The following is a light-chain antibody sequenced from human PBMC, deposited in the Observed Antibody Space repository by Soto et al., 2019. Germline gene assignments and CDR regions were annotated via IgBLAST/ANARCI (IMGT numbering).Light chain of an antibody. V-gene: IGLV1-44*01. CDR2: SNN. Sequence: QSVLPQPPSASGTPGQRVTISCSGSRSNIGSNTVNWYQPLPGTAPKLLLYSNNQRPSGVPDRFSGSKSGPSASLAISGLQSEDEADYYCAAWDDSLKEDVFGTGTKLTVL. CDR1: RSNIGSNT. J-gene: IGLJ1*01. CDR3: AAWDDSLKEDV.